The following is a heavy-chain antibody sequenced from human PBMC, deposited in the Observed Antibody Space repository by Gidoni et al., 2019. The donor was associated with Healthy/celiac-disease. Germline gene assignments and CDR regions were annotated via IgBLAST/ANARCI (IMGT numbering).Heavy chain of an antibody. J-gene: IGHJ5*02. CDR3: ARDLAYYGSGSYGWFDP. D-gene: IGHD3-10*01. V-gene: IGHV1-2*06. CDR2: INPNSGGT. CDR1: GYTFTGYY. Sequence: QVQLVQSGAEVKKPGASVKVSCKASGYTFTGYYMHWVRQAPGQGLEWMGRINPNSGGTNYAQKFQGRVTMTRDTSSSTAYMELSRLRSDDTAVYYCARDLAYYGSGSYGWFDPWGQGTLVTVSS.